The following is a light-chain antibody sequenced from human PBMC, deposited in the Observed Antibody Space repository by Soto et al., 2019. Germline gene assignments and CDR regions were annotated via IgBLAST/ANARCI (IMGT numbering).Light chain of an antibody. CDR1: QGISNY. CDR3: KKYNSAPRT. J-gene: IGKJ1*01. CDR2: AAY. V-gene: IGKV1-27*01. Sequence: DIQMTQSPSSLSASVGDRVTITCRASQGISNYLAWYQQKPGKVPKLLIYAAYTLQSGVQSRFSGSGSGTDFTLTIRSLQPEDVATYYCKKYNSAPRTFGQGTKVDI.